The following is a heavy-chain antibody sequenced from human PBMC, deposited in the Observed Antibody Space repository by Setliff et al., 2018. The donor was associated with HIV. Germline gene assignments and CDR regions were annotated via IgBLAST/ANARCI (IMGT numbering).Heavy chain of an antibody. CDR1: GYSISSDYY. CDR2: IYHSGST. D-gene: IGHD3-22*01. J-gene: IGHJ5*02. Sequence: SETLSLTCTVSGYSISSDYYWGWIRQPPGKGLEWIGNIYHSGSTYYNPSLKSRVTISVDTSKNQFSLKLSSVTAADAAVYYCASRVYYYDSSGYLREEGFDPWGQGTLVTVSS. V-gene: IGHV4-38-2*02. CDR3: ASRVYYYDSSGYLREEGFDP.